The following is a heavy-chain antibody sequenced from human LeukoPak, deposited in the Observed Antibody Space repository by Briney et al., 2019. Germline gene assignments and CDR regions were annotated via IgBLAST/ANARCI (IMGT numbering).Heavy chain of an antibody. Sequence: GASVKVSCKVSGYHFTDYHVHWVRQAPGQGLEWVGRISTDSGDTIYAPKFQGSVAVTRDTSINTAYMELSRLTSDDAAVYYCAGLGSTVKGRIDPWGQGTPVTVSS. CDR2: ISTDSGDT. J-gene: IGHJ5*02. CDR3: AGLGSTVKGRIDP. V-gene: IGHV1-2*02. CDR1: GYHFTDYH. D-gene: IGHD5/OR15-5a*01.